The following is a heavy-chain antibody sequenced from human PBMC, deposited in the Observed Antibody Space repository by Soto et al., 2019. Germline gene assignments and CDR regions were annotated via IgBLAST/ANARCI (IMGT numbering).Heavy chain of an antibody. Sequence: EVQLVESGGGLVKPGGSLRLSCAASGFTFSSYSMVWVRQAPEKGLEWVSSIGGSSGHIYYADSLKGRFTISRDNAKNSLYLQMNSLRVDDTAVYYCARTNGAYSHYFDYWGQGTLVTVSS. CDR2: IGGSSGHI. CDR3: ARTNGAYSHYFDY. D-gene: IGHD2-8*01. V-gene: IGHV3-21*01. CDR1: GFTFSSYS. J-gene: IGHJ4*02.